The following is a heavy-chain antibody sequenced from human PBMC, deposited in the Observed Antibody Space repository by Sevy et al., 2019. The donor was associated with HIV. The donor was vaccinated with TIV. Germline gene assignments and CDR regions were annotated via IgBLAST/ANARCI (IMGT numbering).Heavy chain of an antibody. CDR3: ARDQYSSGWYFRN. CDR1: GFTFSSYA. D-gene: IGHD6-19*01. CDR2: ISYDGSNK. V-gene: IGHV3-30-3*01. J-gene: IGHJ4*02. Sequence: GGSLRLSCAASGFTFSSYAMHWVRQAPGKGLEWVAVISYDGSNKYYADSVKGRFTMSRDNSKNTLYLQMNSLGAEDTAVYYCARDQYSSGWYFRNWGQGTLVTVSS.